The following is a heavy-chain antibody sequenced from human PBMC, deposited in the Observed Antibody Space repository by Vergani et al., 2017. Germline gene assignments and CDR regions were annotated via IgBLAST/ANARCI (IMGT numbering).Heavy chain of an antibody. Sequence: VQLVQSGAEVKKPGSSVKVSCKASGGTFSSYAISWVRQAPGQGLEWMGGIIPIFGTANYAQKLQGRVTMTTDTSTSTAYMELRSLRSDDTAVYYCARCEYSGSYYFWFDPWGQGTLVTVSS. D-gene: IGHD1-26*01. V-gene: IGHV1-69*06. CDR1: GGTFSSYA. CDR2: IIPIFGTA. J-gene: IGHJ5*02. CDR3: ARCEYSGSYYFWFDP.